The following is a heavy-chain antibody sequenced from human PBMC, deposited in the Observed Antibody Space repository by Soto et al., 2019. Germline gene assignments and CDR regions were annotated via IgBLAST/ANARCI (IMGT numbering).Heavy chain of an antibody. Sequence: QVQLQESGPGLVKPSETLSLTCTVSGGSISSYYWSWIRQPPGKGLEWIGYIYYSGSTNYNPSLKSRVTISVDTSKNPFSLKLSSVTAADTAVYYCARDGGDYGVNYYYYGMDVWGQGTTVTVSS. CDR1: GGSISSYY. D-gene: IGHD4-17*01. V-gene: IGHV4-59*01. CDR3: ARDGGDYGVNYYYYGMDV. J-gene: IGHJ6*02. CDR2: IYYSGST.